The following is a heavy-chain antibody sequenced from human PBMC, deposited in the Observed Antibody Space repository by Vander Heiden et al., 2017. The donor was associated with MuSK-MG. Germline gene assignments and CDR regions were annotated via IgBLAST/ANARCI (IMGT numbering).Heavy chain of an antibody. V-gene: IGHV4-34*01. CDR2: INHSGST. J-gene: IGHJ5*02. CDR1: GGSFSGYY. D-gene: IGHD6-19*01. Sequence: QVQLQQWGAGLLKPSETLSLTCAVYGGSFSGYYWSWIRQPPGKGLEWIGEINHSGSTNYNPSLKSRVTISVDTSKNQFSLKLSSVTAADTAVYYCARRMSIGWYWVWFDPWGQGTLVTVSS. CDR3: ARRMSIGWYWVWFDP.